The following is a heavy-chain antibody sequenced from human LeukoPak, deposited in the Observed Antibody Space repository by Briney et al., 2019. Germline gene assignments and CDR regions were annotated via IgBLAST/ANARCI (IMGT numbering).Heavy chain of an antibody. Sequence: SETLSLTCTVFGGSISSHYRSWIRQPPGKGLEWIAYIHYCGNNNYNPSLKSRVNISVDTSKNQVSLKFTSVTAADTAVYYCARIGKQLEQRNAFDVWGQGTMVTVSS. D-gene: IGHD1/OR15-1a*01. CDR2: IHYCGNN. V-gene: IGHV4-59*11. CDR3: ARIGKQLEQRNAFDV. J-gene: IGHJ3*01. CDR1: GGSISSHY.